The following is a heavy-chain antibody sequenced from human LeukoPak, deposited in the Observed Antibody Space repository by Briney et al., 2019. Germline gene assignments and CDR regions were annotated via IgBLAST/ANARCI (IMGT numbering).Heavy chain of an antibody. V-gene: IGHV4-39*07. CDR3: ARGGTDIGVVPAAPTYNWFDP. CDR1: GGSISSSSYY. J-gene: IGHJ5*02. D-gene: IGHD2-2*01. Sequence: SETLSLTCLVSGGSISSSSYYWGWIRQPPGKGLEWIGSIDYSGSTYYNPSLKSRVTISLDTSKNQFSLKLSSVTDADTAVYYCARGGTDIGVVPAAPTYNWFDPWGQGTLVTVSS. CDR2: IDYSGST.